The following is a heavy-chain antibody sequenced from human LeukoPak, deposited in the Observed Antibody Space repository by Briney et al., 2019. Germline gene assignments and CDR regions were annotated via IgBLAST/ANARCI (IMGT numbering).Heavy chain of an antibody. CDR1: GYIFTSNY. Sequence: ASVKVSCKASGYIFTSNYIHWVRQAPGQGLEWMGMICPRDGSTSYAQRFPDRVTVTRDTSTSTVHMELSGLRSEDTAVYYCARDQEGFDYWGQGTLVTVSS. CDR2: ICPRDGST. V-gene: IGHV1-46*01. J-gene: IGHJ4*02. CDR3: ARDQEGFDY.